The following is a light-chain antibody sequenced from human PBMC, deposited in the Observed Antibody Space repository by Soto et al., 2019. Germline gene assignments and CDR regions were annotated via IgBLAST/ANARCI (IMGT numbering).Light chain of an antibody. CDR2: GNS. Sequence: QSVLTQPPSVSGAPGQRVTISCTGSSSNIGAGYDVHWYQQLPGTAPKLLIYGNSNRTSGVPDRFSGSKSGTSASLAITGLQAEDEADYYYQSYDSSLSALFGGGTKLTVL. CDR3: QSYDSSLSAL. CDR1: SSNIGAGYD. J-gene: IGLJ3*02. V-gene: IGLV1-40*01.